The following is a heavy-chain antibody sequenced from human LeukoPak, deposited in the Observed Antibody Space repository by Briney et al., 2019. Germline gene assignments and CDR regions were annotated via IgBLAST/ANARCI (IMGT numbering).Heavy chain of an antibody. J-gene: IGHJ5*02. Sequence: ASVKVSCKASGYTFTSYGISWVRQAPGQGLEWMGWISAYNGNTNYAQKLQGRVTMTTDTSTSTAYMELRSLRSDDTAVYYCAREANYYGSDWFDPWGQGTLVSVSS. D-gene: IGHD3-10*01. CDR2: ISAYNGNT. CDR3: AREANYYGSDWFDP. V-gene: IGHV1-18*01. CDR1: GYTFTSYG.